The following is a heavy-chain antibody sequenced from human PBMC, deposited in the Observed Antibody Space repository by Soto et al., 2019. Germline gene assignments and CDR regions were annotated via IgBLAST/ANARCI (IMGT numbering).Heavy chain of an antibody. D-gene: IGHD4-17*01. CDR3: AISLQYDYCDFLDY. Sequence: QVQLVESGGGVVQPGRSLRLSCAASGFTFSSYAMHWVRQAPGKGLEWVAVISYDGSNKYYADSVKGRFTISRDNSKNRLYLEMNSLRAEDTAVYYCAISLQYDYCDFLDYWGQGTLVTVSS. CDR1: GFTFSSYA. J-gene: IGHJ4*02. V-gene: IGHV3-30-3*01. CDR2: ISYDGSNK.